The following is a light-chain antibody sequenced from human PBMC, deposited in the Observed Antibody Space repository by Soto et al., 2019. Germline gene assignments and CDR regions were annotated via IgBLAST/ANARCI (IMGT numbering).Light chain of an antibody. CDR3: QQYYSTSPM. V-gene: IGKV4-1*01. CDR2: WAS. CDR1: QSVLYSSNNKNY. J-gene: IGKJ1*01. Sequence: DIVMTQSPDSLAVSLGERATINCKSSQSVLYSSNNKNYLAWYQQKPGQSLKLLIYWASTRESGVPDRFSGSGSGTDFTLTISSLQAADVAVYYCQQYYSTSPMFGQGNKVEIK.